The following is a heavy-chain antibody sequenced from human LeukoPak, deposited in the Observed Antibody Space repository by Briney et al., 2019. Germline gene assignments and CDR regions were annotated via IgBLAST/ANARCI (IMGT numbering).Heavy chain of an antibody. CDR3: ARSYREEGINWSNP. CDR2: IYYSGST. J-gene: IGHJ5*02. D-gene: IGHD1-1*01. V-gene: IGHV4-59*08. CDR1: GGSISSYY. Sequence: PSENLSLTCTVSGGSISSYYWSWIRQPPGKGLEWNGYIYYSGSTNYNPSLKSRVTISVDTSKNQFSLKLSSVTAADTAVYYCARSYREEGINWSNPWGQGTLVTVSS.